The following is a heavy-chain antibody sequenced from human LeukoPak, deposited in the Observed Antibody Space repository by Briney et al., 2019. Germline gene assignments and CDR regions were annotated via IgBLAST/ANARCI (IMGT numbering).Heavy chain of an antibody. CDR2: IYSGGST. CDR1: GFTVSLNY. CDR3: ARPGIAVSGHIDY. Sequence: GGSLRLSCAASGFTVSLNYMTWVRQAPGKGLEWVSVIYSGGSTYYADSVKGRFTISRDNSKNTLYLQMNSLRAEDTAVYYCARPGIAVSGHIDYWGQGTLVTVSS. D-gene: IGHD6-19*01. J-gene: IGHJ4*02. V-gene: IGHV3-53*01.